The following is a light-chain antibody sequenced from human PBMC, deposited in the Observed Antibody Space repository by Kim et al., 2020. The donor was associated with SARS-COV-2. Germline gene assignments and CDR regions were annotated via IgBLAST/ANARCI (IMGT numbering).Light chain of an antibody. CDR1: QSISSSY. CDR3: QQYDSSPRT. J-gene: IGKJ1*01. V-gene: IGKV3-20*01. Sequence: EIVLTQSPGTLSLSPGDRATLSCRASQSISSSYLAWYQQKPGQAPRLLIYAASSTATGIPDRFSGSGSGTDFTLTISRLEPEDSAVYYCQQYDSSPRTFGQGTQVDIK. CDR2: AAS.